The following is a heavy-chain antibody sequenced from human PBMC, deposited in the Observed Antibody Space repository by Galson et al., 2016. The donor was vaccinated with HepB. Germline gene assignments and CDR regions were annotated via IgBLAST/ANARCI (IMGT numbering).Heavy chain of an antibody. CDR1: GFTFSNYN. V-gene: IGHV3-21*01. D-gene: IGHD1-26*01. CDR2: IRTRSENI. CDR3: STAPTASGSFPYFDS. J-gene: IGHJ4*02. Sequence: SLRLSCAGSGFTFSNYNMNWVRQAPGKGLEWISFIRTRSENIYYADSVKGRFTISRDNAESSLFLQMTSLRAEETAVYYCSTAPTASGSFPYFDSWGPGVLVTVSS.